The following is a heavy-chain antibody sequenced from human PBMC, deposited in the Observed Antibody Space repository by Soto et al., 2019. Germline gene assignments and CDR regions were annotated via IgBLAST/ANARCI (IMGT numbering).Heavy chain of an antibody. J-gene: IGHJ4*02. CDR3: ARDKLGVGYYFDS. D-gene: IGHD2-8*01. V-gene: IGHV3-48*02. CDR1: GFNFIIYS. Sequence: EVQLVESGGGLLQPGGSLRLSCAASGFNFIIYSMNWVRQAPGRGLEWISYISSSSSTIYYADSVKGRFTISRDDAKNSVYLQMNSLRDEDTAVYYCARDKLGVGYYFDSWGQGPLVTVSS. CDR2: ISSSSSTI.